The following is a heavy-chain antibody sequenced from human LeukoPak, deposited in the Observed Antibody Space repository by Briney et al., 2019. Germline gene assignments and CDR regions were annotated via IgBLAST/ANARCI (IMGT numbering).Heavy chain of an antibody. CDR3: AKDRGDGYNTDYFDY. J-gene: IGHJ4*02. V-gene: IGHV3-23*01. CDR1: GFTFSNYA. D-gene: IGHD5-24*01. CDR2: IRGSGGNT. Sequence: GGSLRLSCAASGFTFSNYAMGWVRQTPGKGLEWVSSIRGSGGNTYYADSVKGRFTISRDNSKNTLYLQMNSLRAEDTAVYYCAKDRGDGYNTDYFDYWGQGTLVTVSS.